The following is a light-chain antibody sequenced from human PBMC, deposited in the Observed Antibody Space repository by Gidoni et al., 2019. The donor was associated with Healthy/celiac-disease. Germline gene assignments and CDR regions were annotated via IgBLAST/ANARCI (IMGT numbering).Light chain of an antibody. CDR3: QQYGSSRT. V-gene: IGKV3-20*01. CDR2: GAS. Sequence: EIALTQSPGTLSLSPGESATLSCRDSQSVSSSYLAWYQQKPGQAPRLLIYGASSRATGIPDRFSGSGSGTDFTLTISRLEPEDFAVYYCQQYGSSRTFGQXTKVEIK. J-gene: IGKJ1*01. CDR1: QSVSSSY.